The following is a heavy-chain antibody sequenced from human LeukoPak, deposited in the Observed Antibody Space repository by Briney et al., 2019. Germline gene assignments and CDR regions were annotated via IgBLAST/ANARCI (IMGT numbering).Heavy chain of an antibody. V-gene: IGHV1-18*01. CDR3: ARDGYQPLDVTYFQH. J-gene: IGHJ1*01. Sequence: ASVKVSCKASGCTFTSYGISWVRQAPGQGLEWMGWISAYNGNTKNAQMLQGRVTMTTDTSTSTAYMELRSLRSDDTAVYYCARDGYQPLDVTYFQHWGQGTLVTVSS. CDR2: ISAYNGNT. D-gene: IGHD2-2*01. CDR1: GCTFTSYG.